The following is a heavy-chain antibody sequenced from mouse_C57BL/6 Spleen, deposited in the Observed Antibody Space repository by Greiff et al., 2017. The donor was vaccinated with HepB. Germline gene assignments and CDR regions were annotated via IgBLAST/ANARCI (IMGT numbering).Heavy chain of an antibody. Sequence: EVKLQESGPGLAKPSQTLSLTCSVTGYSITSDYWNWIRKFPGNKLEYMGYISYSGSTYYNPSLKSRISITRDTSKNQYYLQLNSVTTEDTATYYCARYSSYDYDGGYYFDYWGQGTTLTVSS. CDR2: ISYSGST. CDR3: ARYSSYDYDGGYYFDY. CDR1: GYSITSDY. J-gene: IGHJ2*01. D-gene: IGHD2-4*01. V-gene: IGHV3-8*01.